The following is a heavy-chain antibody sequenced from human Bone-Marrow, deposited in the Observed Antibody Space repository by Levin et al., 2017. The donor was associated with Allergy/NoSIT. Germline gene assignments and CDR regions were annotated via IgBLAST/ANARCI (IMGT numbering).Heavy chain of an antibody. CDR1: GASISSNDYY. CDR2: IYSSGNT. J-gene: IGHJ6*02. D-gene: IGHD3-22*01. V-gene: IGHV4-30-4*01. Sequence: SETLSLTCTVSGASISSNDYYWSWIRQPPGKGLEWIGYIYSSGNTHYNSSLKSRGTMSLDAPKNQISLKLNSVTAADTAVYYCARDRDYYDSSGYDIVYYGMDVWGQGTTVTVSS. CDR3: ARDRDYYDSSGYDIVYYGMDV.